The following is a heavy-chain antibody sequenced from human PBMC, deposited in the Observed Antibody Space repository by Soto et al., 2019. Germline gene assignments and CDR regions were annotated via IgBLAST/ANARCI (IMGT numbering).Heavy chain of an antibody. V-gene: IGHV4-59*08. CDR1: GGSISNYY. J-gene: IGHJ4*02. CDR3: ARRGSGSYYDY. D-gene: IGHD1-26*01. CDR2: IYSSGST. Sequence: SETLSLTCTVSGGSISNYYWSWIRQPPGKGLEWIAYIYSSGSTKYNPSLESRVTISVATSKNQVSLRLSSVTAADTAVYYCARRGSGSYYDYWGQGTLVTVSS.